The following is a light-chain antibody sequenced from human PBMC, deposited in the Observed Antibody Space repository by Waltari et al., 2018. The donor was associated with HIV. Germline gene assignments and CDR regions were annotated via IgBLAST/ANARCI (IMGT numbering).Light chain of an antibody. V-gene: IGLV3-21*02. CDR1: NIADNP. CDR3: QVWDKSYREAV. Sequence: YVLTHAPSLSVAPRQTATFTCGNIADNPVQGYRQRPGQAPVFVVFDDTYRSPGIPARLSGATSGSQATLTITRVEVGDEADYFCQVWDKSYREAVFGGGTQLTVL. J-gene: IGLJ2*01. CDR2: DDT.